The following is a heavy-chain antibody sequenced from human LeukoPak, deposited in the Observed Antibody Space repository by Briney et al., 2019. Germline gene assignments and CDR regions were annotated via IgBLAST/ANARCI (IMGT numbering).Heavy chain of an antibody. J-gene: IGHJ5*02. CDR3: AKDISSGWYGGENWFDP. D-gene: IGHD6-19*01. Sequence: GRSLRLSCAASGFTFDDYAMHWVRQAPGKGLEWVSGISWNSGSIGYADSVKGRFTISRDNAKNSLYLQMNSLRAEDMALYYCAKDISSGWYGGENWFDPWGQETLVTVSS. V-gene: IGHV3-9*03. CDR2: ISWNSGSI. CDR1: GFTFDDYA.